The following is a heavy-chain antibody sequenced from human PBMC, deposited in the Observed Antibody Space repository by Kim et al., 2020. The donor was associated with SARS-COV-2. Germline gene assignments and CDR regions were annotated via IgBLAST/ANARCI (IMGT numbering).Heavy chain of an antibody. V-gene: IGHV4-31*03. Sequence: SETLSLTCTVSGGSIASGVYYWSWIRQHPERGLEWIGYIYYTETTYYNPSLRSRVIMSVDTSKNQFSLNLTSVTAADTAVYFCARSDSHGSGRLPFDA. CDR1: GGSIASGVYY. D-gene: IGHD3-10*01. CDR3: ARSDSHGSGRLPFDA. CDR2: IYYTETT. J-gene: IGHJ3*01.